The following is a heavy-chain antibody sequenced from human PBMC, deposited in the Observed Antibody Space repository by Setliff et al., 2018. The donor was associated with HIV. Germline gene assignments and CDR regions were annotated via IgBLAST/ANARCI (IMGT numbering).Heavy chain of an antibody. CDR1: GFTFSSYS. CDR2: ISSSSSYI. J-gene: IGHJ6*03. CDR3: AKEYYGSESRYYYYYYMDV. Sequence: GGSLRLSCAASGFTFSSYSMNWVRQAPGKGLEWVSSISSSSSYIYYADSVKGRFTISRDNAKNSLYLQMNSLRVEDTALYYCAKEYYGSESRYYYYYYMDVWGKGTTVTV. D-gene: IGHD3-10*01. V-gene: IGHV3-21*04.